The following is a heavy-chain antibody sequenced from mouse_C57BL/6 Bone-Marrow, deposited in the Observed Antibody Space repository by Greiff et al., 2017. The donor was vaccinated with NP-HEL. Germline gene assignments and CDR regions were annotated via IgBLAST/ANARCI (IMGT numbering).Heavy chain of an antibody. CDR3: ARHHDSNYGDYFDY. CDR1: GFSLTSYG. V-gene: IGHV2-6-1*01. CDR2: IWSDGST. Sequence: VQLQESGPGLVAPSQSLSITCTVSGFSLTSYGVHWVRQPPGKGLEWLVVIWSDGSTTYNSALKSRLSNSKDNSKSQVFLKMNSPQTEDTAIYYCARHHDSNYGDYFDYWGQGTTLTVSS. J-gene: IGHJ2*01. D-gene: IGHD2-5*01.